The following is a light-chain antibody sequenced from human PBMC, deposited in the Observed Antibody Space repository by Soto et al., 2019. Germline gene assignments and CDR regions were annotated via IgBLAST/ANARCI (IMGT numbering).Light chain of an antibody. CDR2: DAY. J-gene: IGKJ4*01. V-gene: IGKV1-33*01. CDR3: QQYNSMLS. CDR1: HDVSRN. Sequence: DIQMTQSPSSLSASEGDRVTITCQSSHDVSRNLNWFQQKPGEAPQLLIYDAYNLERGVPSRFSGSGSGTDFTLTISSLQPEDVATYYCQQYNSMLSFGGGTEVEIK.